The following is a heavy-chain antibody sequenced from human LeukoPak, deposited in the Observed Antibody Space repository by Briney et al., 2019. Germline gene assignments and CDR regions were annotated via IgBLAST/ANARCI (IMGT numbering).Heavy chain of an antibody. V-gene: IGHV4-39*01. D-gene: IGHD3-22*01. CDR2: IYYSGST. J-gene: IGHJ5*02. CDR1: GGSFSSSSYY. CDR3: ARLHGSGYSITPFDP. Sequence: SETLSLTCTVSGGSFSSSSYYWAWIRQPPGKGLEWIGSIYYSGSTYYNPSLKSRVTISVDTSKNQFSLKLSSATAADTAVYYCARLHGSGYSITPFDPWGQGTLVTVSS.